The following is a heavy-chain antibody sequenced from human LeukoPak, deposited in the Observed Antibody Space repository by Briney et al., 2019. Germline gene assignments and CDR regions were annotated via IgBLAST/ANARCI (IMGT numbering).Heavy chain of an antibody. D-gene: IGHD3-3*01. CDR1: GVSISSSSYY. CDR3: ARAYYDFSSGYSGYFDY. CDR2: IYYSGST. Sequence: TSETLSLTCTVSGVSISSSSYYWGWIRQPPGKGLEWIGSIYYSGSTYYNPSLKTRFTISVDTSKNQFSLKLSSVTAADTAVYYCARAYYDFSSGYSGYFDYWGQGTLVTVSS. V-gene: IGHV4-39*01. J-gene: IGHJ4*02.